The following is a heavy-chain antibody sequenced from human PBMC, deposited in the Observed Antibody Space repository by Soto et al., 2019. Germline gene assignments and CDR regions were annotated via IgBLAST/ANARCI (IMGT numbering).Heavy chain of an antibody. CDR2: ISSSGHII. CDR3: ARDEVRGITDYYYYNGMDV. J-gene: IGHJ6*02. Sequence: GVSLRLSCAASEFNFSDYYMSWIRQAPGKGLEWVSFISSSGHIIYYADSVKGRFTISRDHAKNSLYLQMNSLIAEDTAVYYCARDEVRGITDYYYYNGMDVWGQGTTVTVSS. CDR1: EFNFSDYY. V-gene: IGHV3-11*01. D-gene: IGHD3-10*01.